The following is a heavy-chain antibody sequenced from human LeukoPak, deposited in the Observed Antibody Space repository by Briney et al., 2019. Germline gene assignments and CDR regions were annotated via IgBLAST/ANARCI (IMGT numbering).Heavy chain of an antibody. CDR2: IYPRDGST. J-gene: IGHJ4*02. CDR1: GYSFTSNY. CDR3: ARDQEAFDY. V-gene: IGHV1-46*01. Sequence: GASVKVSCKASGYSFTSNYRHWVRQAPGQVLEWMGMIYPRDGSTSYAQKFQGRVTVTRDTSTSTVHMELSGLRSEDTAVYYCARDQEAFDYWGQGTLVTVSS.